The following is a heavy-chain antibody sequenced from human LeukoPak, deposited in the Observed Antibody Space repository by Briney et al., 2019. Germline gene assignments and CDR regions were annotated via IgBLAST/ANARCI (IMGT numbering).Heavy chain of an antibody. CDR2: ISSSSSYI. Sequence: GGSLRLSCAAFGFTFSSYSMNWVRQAPGKGLEWVSSISSSSSYIYYADSVKGRFTISRDNAKNSLYLQMNSLRAEDTAVYYCARVSLNYYDSSGYYPFTDYWGQGTLVTVSS. CDR1: GFTFSSYS. D-gene: IGHD3-22*01. J-gene: IGHJ4*02. V-gene: IGHV3-21*01. CDR3: ARVSLNYYDSSGYYPFTDY.